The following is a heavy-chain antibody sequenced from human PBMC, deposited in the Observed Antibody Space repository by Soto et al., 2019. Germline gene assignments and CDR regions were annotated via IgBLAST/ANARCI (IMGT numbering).Heavy chain of an antibody. CDR3: ARDRGGYSYDHFDY. V-gene: IGHV3-30-3*01. CDR2: ISYDGSNK. D-gene: IGHD5-18*01. J-gene: IGHJ4*02. CDR1: GFTFSSYA. Sequence: GGSLRLSCAASGFTFSSYAMHWVRQAPGKGLEWVAVISYDGSNKYYADSVKGRFTISRDNSKNTLYLQMNSLRAEDTAVYYCARDRGGYSYDHFDYWGQGTLVTVSS.